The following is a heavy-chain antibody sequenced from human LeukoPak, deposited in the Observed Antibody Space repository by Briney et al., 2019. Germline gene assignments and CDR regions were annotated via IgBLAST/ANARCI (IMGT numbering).Heavy chain of an antibody. CDR2: IYYSGST. Sequence: PSETLSLTCTVSGGSISSSSYYWGWIRQPPGKGLEWIGSIYYSGSTYYNPSLKSRVTISVDTSKNQFSLKLSSVTAADTAVYYCARDALARAAAGTSKTVGYYYMDVWGKGTTVTVSS. J-gene: IGHJ6*03. V-gene: IGHV4-39*07. CDR1: GGSISSSSYY. CDR3: ARDALARAAAGTSKTVGYYYMDV. D-gene: IGHD6-13*01.